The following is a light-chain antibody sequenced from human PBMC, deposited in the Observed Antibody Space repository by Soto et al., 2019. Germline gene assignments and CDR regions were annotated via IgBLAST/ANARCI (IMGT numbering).Light chain of an antibody. CDR2: DGS. CDR1: QSIHNW. CDR3: QQYDDYPLT. V-gene: IGKV1-5*01. J-gene: IGKJ4*01. Sequence: DIQMTQSPSTLSASIGDRVTITCRASQSIHNWLAWYQQKPGKAPKFLIYDGSTLESGVPSRFSGRASGTEFTLTISSLQPEDFGTYYCQQYDDYPLTFGGGTRVEIK.